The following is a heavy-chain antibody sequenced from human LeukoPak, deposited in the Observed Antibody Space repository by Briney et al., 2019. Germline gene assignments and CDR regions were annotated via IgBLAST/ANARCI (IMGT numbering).Heavy chain of an antibody. Sequence: GASVKVSCKASGGTFSSYAISWVRQAPGQGPEWMGRIIPILGIANYAQKFQGRVTITADKSTSTAYMELSSLRSEDTAVYYCAREVTTVIVDYYYGMDVWGQGTTVTVSS. CDR1: GGTFSSYA. CDR2: IIPILGIA. CDR3: AREVTTVIVDYYYGMDV. V-gene: IGHV1-69*04. J-gene: IGHJ6*02. D-gene: IGHD4-11*01.